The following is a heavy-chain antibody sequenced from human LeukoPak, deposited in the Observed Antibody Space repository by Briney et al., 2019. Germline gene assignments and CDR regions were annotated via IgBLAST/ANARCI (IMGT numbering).Heavy chain of an antibody. V-gene: IGHV3-48*03. CDR1: GFTFSSYE. CDR2: ISSSGSTI. D-gene: IGHD5-18*01. Sequence: GGSLRLSCAAYGFTFSSYEMNWVRQAPGKGLEWVSYISSSGSTIYYADSVKGRFTISRDNAKNSLYLQMNSLRAEDTAVYYCARMLDTGLDYWGQGTLVTVSS. J-gene: IGHJ4*02. CDR3: ARMLDTGLDY.